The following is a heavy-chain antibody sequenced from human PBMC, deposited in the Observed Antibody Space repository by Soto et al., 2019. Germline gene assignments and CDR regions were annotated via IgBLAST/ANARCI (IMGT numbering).Heavy chain of an antibody. D-gene: IGHD3-22*01. V-gene: IGHV4-30-4*01. J-gene: IGHJ4*02. Sequence: SETLSLTCTVSGGSISSGDYYWSWIRQPPGKGLEWIGYIYYGGSTYYNPSLKSRVTISVDTSKNQFSLKLSSVTAADTAVYYCASSIHYYDSSALYYFDYWGQGTLVTVSS. CDR1: GGSISSGDYY. CDR3: ASSIHYYDSSALYYFDY. CDR2: IYYGGST.